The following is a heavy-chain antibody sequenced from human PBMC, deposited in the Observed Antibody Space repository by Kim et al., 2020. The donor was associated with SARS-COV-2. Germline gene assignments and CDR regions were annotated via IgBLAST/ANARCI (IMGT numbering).Heavy chain of an antibody. CDR1: GFIFSTYA. D-gene: IGHD2-2*01. CDR3: AREGCHCSGTACYLFDY. V-gene: IGHV3-64*02. Sequence: GGSLRLSCAASGFIFSTYAMHWVRQAPGKGPEYVSAISSNGADTYYADSVKGRFTISRDNSKNTLYLQMGSLRPEDMAVYYCAREGCHCSGTACYLFDYWGQGTLVTVSS. CDR2: ISSNGADT. J-gene: IGHJ4*02.